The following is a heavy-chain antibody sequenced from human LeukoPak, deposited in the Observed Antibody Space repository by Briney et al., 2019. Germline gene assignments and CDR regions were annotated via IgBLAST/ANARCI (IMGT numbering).Heavy chain of an antibody. CDR1: GGSVSSGSYY. CDR2: IYYSGST. V-gene: IGHV4-61*01. Sequence: KPSETLSLTCTVSGGSVSSGSYYWSWIRQPPGKGLEWIGYIYYSGSTNYNPSLKSRVTISVDTSKNQFSQKLSSVTAADTAVYYCARGDSYGDYAYYYYYGMDVWGQGTTVTVSS. CDR3: ARGDSYGDYAYYYYYGMDV. D-gene: IGHD4-17*01. J-gene: IGHJ6*02.